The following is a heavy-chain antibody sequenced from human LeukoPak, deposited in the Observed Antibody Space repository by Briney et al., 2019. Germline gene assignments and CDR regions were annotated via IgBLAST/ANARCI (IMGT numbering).Heavy chain of an antibody. CDR3: AKNLYAAWGYFDY. D-gene: IGHD5/OR15-5a*01. CDR2: ISGSGGST. CDR1: GFTFSSYG. J-gene: IGHJ4*02. Sequence: GGSLRLSCAASGFTFSSYGMSWVRQAPGKGLEWVSAISGSGGSTYYADSVKGRFTVSRDNSKNTLYLQMNSLRAEDTAVYYCAKNLYAAWGYFDYWGRGTLVTVSS. V-gene: IGHV3-23*01.